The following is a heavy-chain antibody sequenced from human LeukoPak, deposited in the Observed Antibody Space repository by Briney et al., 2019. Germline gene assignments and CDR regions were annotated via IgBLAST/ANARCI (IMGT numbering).Heavy chain of an antibody. CDR3: ARGRQGATVNDWFDP. V-gene: IGHV1-8*02. J-gene: IGHJ5*02. CDR1: GYTFTSYD. D-gene: IGHD4-17*01. CDR2: MNPNSGNT. Sequence: GASVKVSCKASGYTFTSYDINWVRQATGQGLEWMGWMNPNSGNTAYAQKFQGRVTMPRNTSISTAPMELSSLRSEDTAVYYCARGRQGATVNDWFDPWGQGTLVTVSS.